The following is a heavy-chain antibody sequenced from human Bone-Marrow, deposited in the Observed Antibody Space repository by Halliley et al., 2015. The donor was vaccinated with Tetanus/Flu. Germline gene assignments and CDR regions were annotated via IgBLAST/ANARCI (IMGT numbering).Heavy chain of an antibody. CDR2: ISDVGGST. J-gene: IGHJ4*02. CDR3: ATLGFGELLNPPGHFFDY. V-gene: IGHV3-23*01. CDR1: GFTFSSYA. D-gene: IGHD3-10*01. Sequence: SLRLSCAASGFTFSSYAMTWVRQAPGKGLEWVSSISDVGGSTYYADSVKGRFIISRDNSKNTLYLQMNSLRAEDTAVYYCATLGFGELLNPPGHFFDYWGQGTLVTVSS.